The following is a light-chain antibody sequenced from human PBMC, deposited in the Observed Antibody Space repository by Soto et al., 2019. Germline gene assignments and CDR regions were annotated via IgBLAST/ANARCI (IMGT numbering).Light chain of an antibody. J-gene: IGKJ1*01. CDR3: QQYNSYWT. V-gene: IGKV1-5*03. Sequence: DIQMTQSPSTLSASVGDRVTITCRASQSISSGLAWYQQKPGKAPKLLIYEASSLESGVPSRLSGSGSGTEFTLSISSLQRDDFSTYYCQQYNSYWTFGQGTKVEIK. CDR1: QSISSG. CDR2: EAS.